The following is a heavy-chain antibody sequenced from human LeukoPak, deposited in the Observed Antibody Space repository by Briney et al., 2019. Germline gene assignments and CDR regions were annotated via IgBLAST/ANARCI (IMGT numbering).Heavy chain of an antibody. CDR3: ARDGYSRGDNWFDP. V-gene: IGHV4-61*02. Sequence: SETLSLTCTVSGGSISSGSYYWSWIRQPAGKGLEWIGRIYTSGSTNYNPSLKSRVTISVDTSKNQFSLKLSSVTAADTAVYYCARDGYSRGDNWFDPWGQGTLVTVSS. J-gene: IGHJ5*02. CDR2: IYTSGST. D-gene: IGHD6-13*01. CDR1: GGSISSGSYY.